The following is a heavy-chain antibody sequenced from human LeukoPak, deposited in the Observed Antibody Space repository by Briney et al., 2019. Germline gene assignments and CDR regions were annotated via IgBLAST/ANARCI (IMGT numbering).Heavy chain of an antibody. CDR3: ATSTPHCSSTSCDAGFDY. CDR1: GYTLTELS. J-gene: IGHJ4*02. Sequence: ASVKVSCKVSGYTLTELSMHWVRQAPGKGLGWMGGFDPEDGETIYAQKFQGRVTMTEDTSTDTAYMELSSLRSEDTAVYYCATSTPHCSSTSCDAGFDYWGQGTLVTVSS. D-gene: IGHD2-2*01. CDR2: FDPEDGET. V-gene: IGHV1-24*01.